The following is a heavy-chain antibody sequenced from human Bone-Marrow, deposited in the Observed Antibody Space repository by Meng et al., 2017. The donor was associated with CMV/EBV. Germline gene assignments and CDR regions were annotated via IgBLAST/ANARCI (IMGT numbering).Heavy chain of an antibody. CDR3: ATYTVANAYFDY. CDR1: GDSISSSGYY. D-gene: IGHD4-23*01. J-gene: IGHJ4*02. V-gene: IGHV4-39*07. CDR2: IYYSGRT. Sequence: SETLSLTCTVSGDSISSSGYYWGWIRQPPGKGLEWIGSIYYSGRTYYNPSLKSRVTISVDTSKNQFSLKLNSVTAADTAVYYCATYTVANAYFDYWGQGTRVTGYS.